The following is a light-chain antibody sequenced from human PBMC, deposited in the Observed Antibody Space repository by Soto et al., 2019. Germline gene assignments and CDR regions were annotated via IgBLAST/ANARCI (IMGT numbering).Light chain of an antibody. Sequence: EIPMTQSPSALSAFVGDSVTIPCRASQSITNWLAWYQRKTGKAPKLLIYDASSLKSGVPSRFSGDGSGTELTLTISSLQPDDFATYYCQQYKTYPWTFGQGTKVDIK. CDR1: QSITNW. V-gene: IGKV1-5*01. J-gene: IGKJ1*01. CDR2: DAS. CDR3: QQYKTYPWT.